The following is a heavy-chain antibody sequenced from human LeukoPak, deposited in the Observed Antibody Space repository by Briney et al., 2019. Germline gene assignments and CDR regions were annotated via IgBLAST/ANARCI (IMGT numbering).Heavy chain of an antibody. CDR1: GYTFTSSG. J-gene: IGHJ4*02. D-gene: IGHD2-2*01. CDR3: ASLEGAYCSSTSCYPTSY. CDR2: TSAYNGNT. Sequence: ASVKVSCKASGYTFTSSGISWVRQAPGQGLEWMGWTSAYNGNTNYAQKLQGRVTMTTDTSTSTAYMELRSLRSDDTAVYYCASLEGAYCSSTSCYPTSYWGQGTLVTVSS. V-gene: IGHV1-18*01.